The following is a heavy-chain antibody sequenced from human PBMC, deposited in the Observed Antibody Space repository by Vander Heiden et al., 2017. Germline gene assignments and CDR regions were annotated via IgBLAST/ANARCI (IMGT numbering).Heavy chain of an antibody. D-gene: IGHD3-10*01. J-gene: IGHJ4*02. Sequence: EVQLLESAGGLLQPGGSLRLSCAASGFTFSSYAMRWVRQAPGKGLGWVSAISGSGGSTYYADSVKGRFTISRDNSKNTLYLQMNSLRGEDTAVYYCAKDRDYYGSGQYFDYWGQGTLVTVSS. CDR3: AKDRDYYGSGQYFDY. CDR1: GFTFSSYA. CDR2: ISGSGGST. V-gene: IGHV3-23*01.